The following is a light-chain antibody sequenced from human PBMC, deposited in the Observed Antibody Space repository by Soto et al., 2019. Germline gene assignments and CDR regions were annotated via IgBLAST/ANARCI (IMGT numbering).Light chain of an antibody. CDR2: EVT. J-gene: IGLJ1*01. CDR1: DSDVGSHNL. V-gene: IGLV2-23*02. Sequence: QSVLTQPASGSASPGQSITISCTGTDSDVGSHNLVSWYQLHPGKAPKLMIYEVTKRPSGVTNRFSGSKSGNTASLTIAGLQAEDEADYYCCSYAVSNTYLFGNGTKVTVL. CDR3: CSYAVSNTYL.